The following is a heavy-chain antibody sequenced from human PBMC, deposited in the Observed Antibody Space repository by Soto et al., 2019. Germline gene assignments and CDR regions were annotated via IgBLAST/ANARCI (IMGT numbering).Heavy chain of an antibody. Sequence: ASVKVSCKASGYTFTSYAMHWVRQAPGQRLEWMGWINAGNGNTKYSQKFQGRVAITRDTSASTAYMELSSLRSEDTAMYYCVRRDGNNFYFDYWGQGTQVTVSS. J-gene: IGHJ4*02. D-gene: IGHD3-3*01. CDR3: VRRDGNNFYFDY. V-gene: IGHV1-3*01. CDR2: INAGNGNT. CDR1: GYTFTSYA.